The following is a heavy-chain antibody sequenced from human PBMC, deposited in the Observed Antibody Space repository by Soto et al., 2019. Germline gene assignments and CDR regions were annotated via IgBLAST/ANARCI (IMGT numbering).Heavy chain of an antibody. CDR1: GGTFGSYA. J-gene: IGHJ6*02. CDR3: ARSQGSSTSLEIYYYYCYGMDV. Sequence: QVQLVQSGAEVKKPGSSVKVSCKASGGTFGSYAISWVRQAPGQGLEWMGGIIPIPGTANYAQKLQGRVTIVADESTSTAYMELSSLRSEDTAVYYCARSQGSSTSLEIYYYYCYGMDVWGQGTTVTVSS. V-gene: IGHV1-69*01. CDR2: IIPIPGTA. D-gene: IGHD2-2*01.